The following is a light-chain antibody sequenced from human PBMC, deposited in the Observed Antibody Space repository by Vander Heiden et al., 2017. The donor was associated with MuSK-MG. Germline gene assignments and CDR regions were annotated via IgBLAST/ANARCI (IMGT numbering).Light chain of an antibody. J-gene: IGKJ5*01. CDR3: QQDGSSPTT. Sequence: EIVLTQSPGTLSSSPGERATLSCRASQSVSSNYLAWYQQKPGQAPRLLIYGASSRATGIPDRFSGSGSGTDFTLTISRLEPEDFAVYYCQQDGSSPTTFGQGTRLEIK. V-gene: IGKV3-20*01. CDR1: QSVSSNY. CDR2: GAS.